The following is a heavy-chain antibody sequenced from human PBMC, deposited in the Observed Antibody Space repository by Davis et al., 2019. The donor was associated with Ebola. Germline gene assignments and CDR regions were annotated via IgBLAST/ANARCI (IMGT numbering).Heavy chain of an antibody. CDR3: ARWNWNYGGSFDY. CDR2: IYYSGST. CDR1: GGSISSYY. D-gene: IGHD1-7*01. V-gene: IGHV4-59*01. J-gene: IGHJ4*02. Sequence: MPSETLSLTCTVSGGSISSYYWSWIRQPPGKGLEWIGYIYYSGSTNYNPSLKSRVTISVDTSKNQFSLKLSSVTAADTAVYYCARWNWNYGGSFDYWGQGTLVTVSS.